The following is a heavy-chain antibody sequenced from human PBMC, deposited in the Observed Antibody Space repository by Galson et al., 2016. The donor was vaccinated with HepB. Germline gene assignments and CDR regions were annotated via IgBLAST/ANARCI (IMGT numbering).Heavy chain of an antibody. J-gene: IGHJ5*02. Sequence: SLRLSCAGSGFTFSGYAMHWVRQAPGKGLEWVAVISFDGNNRYYADSVQGRFTISRDNSKNTVFLQMNSLRAEDTAVYYCARDDYGSGSFGWFDPWGQGTLVTVSS. CDR2: ISFDGNNR. V-gene: IGHV3-30-3*01. CDR3: ARDDYGSGSFGWFDP. D-gene: IGHD3-10*01. CDR1: GFTFSGYA.